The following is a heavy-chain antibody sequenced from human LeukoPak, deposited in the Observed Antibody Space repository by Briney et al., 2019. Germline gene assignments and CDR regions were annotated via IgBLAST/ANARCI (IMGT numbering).Heavy chain of an antibody. Sequence: SVKVSCKASGGTFSSYAISWVRQAPGQGLEWMGGIIPIFGTANYAQKFQGRVTITADESTSTAYMELSSLRSEDTAVYYCAREVAAAGSLMFDYWGQGTLVTVSS. D-gene: IGHD6-13*01. CDR2: IIPIFGTA. CDR3: AREVAAAGSLMFDY. V-gene: IGHV1-69*01. J-gene: IGHJ4*02. CDR1: GGTFSSYA.